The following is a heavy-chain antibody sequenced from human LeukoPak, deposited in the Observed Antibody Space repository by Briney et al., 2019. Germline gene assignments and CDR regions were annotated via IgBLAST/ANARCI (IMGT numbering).Heavy chain of an antibody. V-gene: IGHV1-58*01. J-gene: IGHJ6*03. CDR2: IVVGSGNT. CDR1: GFTFTSSA. CDR3: AASWNDYYYYYMDV. Sequence: GASVKVSCKASGFTFTSSAVQWVRQARGQRLVWIGWIVVGSGNTNYAQKFQERVTITRDMSTSTAYMELSSLRSEDTAVYYCAASWNDYYYYYMDVWGKGTTVTVSS. D-gene: IGHD1-1*01.